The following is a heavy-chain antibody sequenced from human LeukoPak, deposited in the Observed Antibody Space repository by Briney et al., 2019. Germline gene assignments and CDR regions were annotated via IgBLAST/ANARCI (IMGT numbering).Heavy chain of an antibody. CDR3: ARAIKWELGSDY. CDR2: MNPNSGNT. Sequence: ASVKVSCKASGYTFTSYDFNWVGPATGQGLEGMGWMNPNSGNTGYAQKFQGRVTMTRNTSISTAYMELSSLRSEDTAVYYCARAIKWELGSDYWGQGPLVTVSS. J-gene: IGHJ4*02. CDR1: GYTFTSYD. D-gene: IGHD1-26*01. V-gene: IGHV1-8*01.